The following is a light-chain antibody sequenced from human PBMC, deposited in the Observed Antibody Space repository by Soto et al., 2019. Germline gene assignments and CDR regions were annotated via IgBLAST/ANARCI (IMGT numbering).Light chain of an antibody. V-gene: IGKV3-20*01. J-gene: IGKJ1*01. CDR3: HQYSISPPT. Sequence: EVVLTQSPGTLSLSPGERATLSCRASQSVSGSDLAWYQQQPGQAPRLLISGVSNRATGTPGRFSGSGSGTDFPLTSSSLEPEDVAVFYWHQYSISPPTFGPGTKVEI. CDR1: QSVSGSD. CDR2: GVS.